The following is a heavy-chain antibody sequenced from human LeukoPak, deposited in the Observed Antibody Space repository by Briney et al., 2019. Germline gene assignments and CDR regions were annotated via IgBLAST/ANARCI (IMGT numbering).Heavy chain of an antibody. Sequence: PWGSLRLSCGASEVTISNNYMSWVRQAPGKGLQWVSVIYPGGNIYYADSVKGRFIISRDNSKNTLSLQMNSLTADDTAVYYCVRGPRYYDDSGFHYGVFDIWGQGTLVTVSS. CDR1: EVTISNNY. D-gene: IGHD3-22*01. J-gene: IGHJ3*02. V-gene: IGHV3-53*01. CDR3: VRGPRYYDDSGFHYGVFDI. CDR2: IYPGGNI.